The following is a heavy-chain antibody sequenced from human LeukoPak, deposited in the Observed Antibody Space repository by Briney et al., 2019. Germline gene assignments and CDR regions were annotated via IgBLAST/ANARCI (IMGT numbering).Heavy chain of an antibody. CDR2: MNPNSGNT. D-gene: IGHD1-20*01. V-gene: IGHV1-8*01. J-gene: IGHJ6*02. Sequence: ASVKVSCKASGYTFTSYDINWVRQATGQGLEWMGWMNPNSGNTGYAQKFQGRVTMTRNTSISTAYMELSSLRSEDTAVYYCARGGITGTNYYYYYGMDVWGQRTTVTVSS. CDR1: GYTFTSYD. CDR3: ARGGITGTNYYYYYGMDV.